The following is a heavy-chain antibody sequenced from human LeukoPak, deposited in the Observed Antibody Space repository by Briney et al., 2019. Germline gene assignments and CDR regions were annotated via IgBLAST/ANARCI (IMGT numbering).Heavy chain of an antibody. V-gene: IGHV3-13*01. CDR3: ARVAKERVGGVYYFDY. CDR2: IGTAGDT. Sequence: GGSLRLSCAASGFTFSDYDMHWVRQATGKGLEWASAIGTAGDTYYTGSVKGRFTISRENAENSLYLQMNSLRAGDTAVYYCARVAKERVGGVYYFDYWGQGTLVTVSS. J-gene: IGHJ4*02. CDR1: GFTFSDYD. D-gene: IGHD1-1*01.